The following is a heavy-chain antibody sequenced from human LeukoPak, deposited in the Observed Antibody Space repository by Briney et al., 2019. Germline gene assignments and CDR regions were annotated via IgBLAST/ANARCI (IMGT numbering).Heavy chain of an antibody. CDR1: GGSISSYY. CDR3: ARARGYSYGYYYYGMDV. J-gene: IGHJ6*02. Sequence: SETLSLTCTVSGGSISSYYWSWIRQPPGKGLEWIGYIYYSGSTNYNPSLKSRVTISVDTSKNQFSLKLSSVTAADTAVYYCARARGYSYGYYYYGMDVWGQGTTVTVSS. D-gene: IGHD5-18*01. V-gene: IGHV4-59*01. CDR2: IYYSGST.